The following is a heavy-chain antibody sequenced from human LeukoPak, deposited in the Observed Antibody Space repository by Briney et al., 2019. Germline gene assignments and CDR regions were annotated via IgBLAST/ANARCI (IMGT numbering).Heavy chain of an antibody. Sequence: PGGSLRLSCAASGFTFSSYAMSWVRQAPGKGLEWVSAISGSGGGTYYADSVKGRFTISRDNSKNTLYLQMNSLRAEDTAVYYCAKALGIRLGELSLSDYWGQGTLVTVSS. V-gene: IGHV3-23*01. D-gene: IGHD3-16*02. CDR3: AKALGIRLGELSLSDY. J-gene: IGHJ4*02. CDR1: GFTFSSYA. CDR2: ISGSGGGT.